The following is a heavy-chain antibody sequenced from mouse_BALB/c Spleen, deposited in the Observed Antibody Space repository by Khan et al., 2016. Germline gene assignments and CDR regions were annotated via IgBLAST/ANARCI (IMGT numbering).Heavy chain of an antibody. CDR3: ARDRPLYYYAMDY. J-gene: IGHJ4*01. CDR1: GFTFTDYY. V-gene: IGHV7-3*02. CDR2: IRNKANGYTT. Sequence: EVELVESGGGLVQPGGSLRLSCATSGFTFTDYYMSWVRQPPGKALEWLGFIRNKANGYTTEYSASVKGRFTISRDNSQSILYLQMNTLRAEGSATYYCARDRPLYYYAMDYWGQGTSVTVSS.